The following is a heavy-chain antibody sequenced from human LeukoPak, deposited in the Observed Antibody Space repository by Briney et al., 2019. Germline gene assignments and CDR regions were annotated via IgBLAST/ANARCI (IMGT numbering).Heavy chain of an antibody. CDR3: ARYGAVPAALYYYYMDV. CDR1: GFTFSGYW. D-gene: IGHD2-2*01. CDR2: IKQDGSEK. J-gene: IGHJ6*03. V-gene: IGHV3-7*01. Sequence: PGGSLRLSCAASGFTFSGYWMTWVRQAPGKGLEWVANIKQDGSEKYYVDSVKGRITISRDNAKNSLYLQMNSLRAEDTAVYFCARYGAVPAALYYYYMDVWGTGTTVTVSS.